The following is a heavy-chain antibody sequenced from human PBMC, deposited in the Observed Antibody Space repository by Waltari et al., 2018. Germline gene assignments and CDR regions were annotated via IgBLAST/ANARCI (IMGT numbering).Heavy chain of an antibody. CDR1: GYSFTSYW. CDR2: IYPGDSDT. CDR3: ARLSAIEWLRSGLDY. J-gene: IGHJ4*02. Sequence: EVQLVQSGAEVKKPGESLKISCKGSGYSFTSYWIGWVRQMPGKGLEWMGIIYPGDSDTSNSRSFQGKVTISADKSISAADRQWSSLKASDTAMYYCARLSAIEWLRSGLDYWGQGTLVTVAS. V-gene: IGHV5-51*01. D-gene: IGHD5-12*01.